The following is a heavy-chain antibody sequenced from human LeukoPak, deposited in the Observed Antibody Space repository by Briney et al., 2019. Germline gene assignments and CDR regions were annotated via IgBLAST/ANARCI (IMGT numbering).Heavy chain of an antibody. D-gene: IGHD1-14*01. CDR2: INPNSGNT. CDR3: ARNRETDAFDV. J-gene: IGHJ3*01. Sequence: ASVKVSCKPSGYTFTTYDINWVRQATGQGLEWIGWINPNSGNTDRAQKFQGRVTMTTNTSIGTVYMELSSLRSEDTAVYFCARNRETDAFDVWGKGTMVTVSS. CDR1: GYTFTTYD. V-gene: IGHV1-8*01.